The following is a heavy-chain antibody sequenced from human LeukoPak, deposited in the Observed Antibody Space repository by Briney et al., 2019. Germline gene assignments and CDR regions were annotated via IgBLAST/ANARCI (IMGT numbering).Heavy chain of an antibody. CDR1: GFTFDDYG. CDR2: INWNGGST. CDR3: ARDLYRIVVVPHYFDY. D-gene: IGHD3-22*01. V-gene: IGHV3-20*04. Sequence: GGSLRLSCAASGFTFDDYGMSWVRQAPGKGLEWVSGINWNGGSTGYADSVKGRFTISRDNAKNSLYLQMNSLRAEDTAVYYCARDLYRIVVVPHYFDYWGQGTLVTVSS. J-gene: IGHJ4*02.